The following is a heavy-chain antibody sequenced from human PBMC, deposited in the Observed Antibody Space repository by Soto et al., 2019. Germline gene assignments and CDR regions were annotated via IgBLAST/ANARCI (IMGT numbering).Heavy chain of an antibody. V-gene: IGHV3-30*18. J-gene: IGHJ5*01. CDR1: GFTFSTYA. D-gene: IGHD6-19*01. CDR2: ISYDGSNK. Sequence: QVQLVESGGGVVQPGRSLRLSCAASGFTFSTYAMHWVRQAPGKGLEWVAVISYDGSNKYYGDSVKGRFTISRDNSKNTLSIQMNSLRAEDTAVYYCAKDRVVAGIGEFDSWGQGTLDTVSS. CDR3: AKDRVVAGIGEFDS.